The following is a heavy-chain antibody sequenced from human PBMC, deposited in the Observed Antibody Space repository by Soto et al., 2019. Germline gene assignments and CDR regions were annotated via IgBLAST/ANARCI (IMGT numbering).Heavy chain of an antibody. D-gene: IGHD4-4*01. CDR3: ASLGTTVTSFDS. V-gene: IGHV4-4*02. CDR2: IFHSGTT. J-gene: IGHJ4*02. Sequence: SETLSLTCVVSGGSMYSSNWWSWVRRPPGKGLEWIGQIFHSGTTYYNLSLKSRVTISLDKSENQFSLKLSSLTAADTAVYYCASLGTTVTSFDSWGQGTLVTVSS. CDR1: GGSMYSSNW.